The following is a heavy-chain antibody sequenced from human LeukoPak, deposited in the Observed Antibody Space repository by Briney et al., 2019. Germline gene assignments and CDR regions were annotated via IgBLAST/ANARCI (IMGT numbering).Heavy chain of an antibody. CDR1: GYTFTRHA. J-gene: IGHJ4*02. V-gene: IGHV1-8*03. CDR2: IRPDSGDT. Sequence: ASVKVSRKASGYTFTRHAISWVRQAPGLGLEWMGWIRPDSGDTGHAQKFRGRVVITRDNSIDTTYMELSSLTSEDTAIYYCARELSTSVPDFWGQGTLVTVSS. D-gene: IGHD5/OR15-5a*01. CDR3: ARELSTSVPDF.